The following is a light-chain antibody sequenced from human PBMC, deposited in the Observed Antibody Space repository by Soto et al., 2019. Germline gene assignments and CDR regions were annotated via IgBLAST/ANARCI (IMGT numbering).Light chain of an antibody. CDR1: SSDVGGYNY. CDR3: SSYTSSTWV. CDR2: DVS. V-gene: IGLV2-14*01. Sequence: QSVLTQPASVSGSPGQSITISCTGTSSDVGGYNYVSWYQQHPGKAPKLMIYDVSNRPSGVSNRFSGSKFGNTASLTISGLQAEDEADYYCSSYTSSTWVFGTGTKVTVL. J-gene: IGLJ1*01.